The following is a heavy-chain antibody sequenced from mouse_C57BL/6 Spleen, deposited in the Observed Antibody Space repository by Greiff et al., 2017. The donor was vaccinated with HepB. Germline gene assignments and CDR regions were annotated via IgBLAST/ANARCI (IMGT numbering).Heavy chain of an antibody. D-gene: IGHD1-1*01. CDR2: IDPSDSYT. V-gene: IGHV1-59*01. CDR1: GYTFTSYW. Sequence: VQLQQPGAELVRPGTSVKLSCKASGYTFTSYWMHWVKQRPGQGLEWIGVIDPSDSYTNYNQKFKGKATLTVDTSSSTAYMQLSSLTSEDSAVYYCARRHYYGSSYWYFDVWGTGTTVTVSS. J-gene: IGHJ1*03. CDR3: ARRHYYGSSYWYFDV.